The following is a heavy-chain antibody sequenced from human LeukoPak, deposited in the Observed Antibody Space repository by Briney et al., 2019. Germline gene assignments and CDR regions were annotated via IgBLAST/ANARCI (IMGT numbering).Heavy chain of an antibody. J-gene: IGHJ4*02. D-gene: IGHD3-10*01. CDR1: GFTFSSNG. V-gene: IGHV3-33*01. Sequence: GESLRLSCAASGFTFSSNGMHWVRQAPGKGLEWVAVIWYDGSNKYYADSVKGRFTISRDNSKNTLYLQMNSLRAEDTAVYYCAREGRAYYYGSGSPFDYWGQGTLVTVSS. CDR2: IWYDGSNK. CDR3: AREGRAYYYGSGSPFDY.